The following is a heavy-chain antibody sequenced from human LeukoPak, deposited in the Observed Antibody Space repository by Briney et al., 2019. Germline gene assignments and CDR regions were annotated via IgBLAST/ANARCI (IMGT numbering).Heavy chain of an antibody. CDR1: GFTFSSYG. CDR3: ARDYYDSSGYYRFDP. Sequence: GGSLRLSCAAYGFTFSSYGMHLVRQAPGKGLEWVAVIWYDGSNKYYADSVKGRFTISRDNSKNTLYLQMNSLRAEDTAVYYCARDYYDSSGYYRFDPWGQGTLVTVSS. D-gene: IGHD3-22*01. J-gene: IGHJ5*02. V-gene: IGHV3-33*01. CDR2: IWYDGSNK.